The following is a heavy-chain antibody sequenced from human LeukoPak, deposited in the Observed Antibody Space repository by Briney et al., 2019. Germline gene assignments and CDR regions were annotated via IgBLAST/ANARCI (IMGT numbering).Heavy chain of an antibody. J-gene: IGHJ5*02. D-gene: IGHD3-16*02. V-gene: IGHV1-3*01. CDR1: GYTFTSYA. CDR3: ARSDLITYDYVWGSYRPPAYDWFDP. CDR2: INAGNGNT. Sequence: ASVNVSCKASGYTFTSYAMHWVRQAPGQRLEWMGWINAGNGNTKYSQKFQGRVTITRDTSASTAYMELSSLRSEDTAVYYCARSDLITYDYVWGSYRPPAYDWFDPWGQGTLVTVSS.